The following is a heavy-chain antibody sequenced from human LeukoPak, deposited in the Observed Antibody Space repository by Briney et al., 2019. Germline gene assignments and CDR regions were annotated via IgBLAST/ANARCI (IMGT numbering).Heavy chain of an antibody. J-gene: IGHJ4*02. V-gene: IGHV1-8*01. Sequence: ASVKVSYKASGYTFTSYVINWVRQATGQGLEWMGWMNPNSGNTGYAQKFQGRVTMTRNTSISTAYMELSSLRSEDTAVYYCARGLKFGGAHSDYWGQGTLVTVSS. CDR3: ARGLKFGGAHSDY. D-gene: IGHD3-16*01. CDR2: MNPNSGNT. CDR1: GYTFTSYV.